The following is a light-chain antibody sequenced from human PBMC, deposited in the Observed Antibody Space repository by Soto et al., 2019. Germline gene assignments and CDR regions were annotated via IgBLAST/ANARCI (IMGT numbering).Light chain of an antibody. Sequence: QSVLTQPPSVSGSPGQSVTISCTATTTDIDNYDSVSWYQQAPGTAPKLIIYDVNNRPSGAPDRFSGSMTGTTASLTISGPQAEDETDYFCSLYSSNGSLIFGPGTKATVL. CDR3: SLYSSNGSLI. CDR1: TTDIDNYDS. CDR2: DVN. J-gene: IGLJ1*01. V-gene: IGLV2-18*01.